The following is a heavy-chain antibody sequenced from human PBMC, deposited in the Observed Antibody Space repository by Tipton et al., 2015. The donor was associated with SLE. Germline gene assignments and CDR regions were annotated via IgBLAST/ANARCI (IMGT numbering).Heavy chain of an antibody. CDR3: ARDATQIAAARWGNYYMDV. Sequence: TLSLTCTVSGGSISSGDYYWSWIRQPPGKGLEWIGYIYYSGSTYYSPSLKSRVTISVDTSKNQFSLKLRFVTAADTAVYYCARDATQIAAARWGNYYMDVWGKGTTVTVSS. D-gene: IGHD6-13*01. J-gene: IGHJ6*03. CDR2: IYYSGST. V-gene: IGHV4-30-4*01. CDR1: GGSISSGDYY.